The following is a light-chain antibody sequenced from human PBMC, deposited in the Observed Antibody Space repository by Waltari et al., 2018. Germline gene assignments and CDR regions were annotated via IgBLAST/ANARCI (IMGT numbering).Light chain of an antibody. CDR2: GAS. CDR1: QSVSSN. Sequence: EIVMTQSPATLSVSPGERATLSCRASQSVSSNLAWYQQKPGQAPRLLIYGASTRATGIPARFSGSGSGTEFTLTISSLQSEDFAVYYCQQYNNWPRNSWTFGQGTKVEIK. CDR3: QQYNNWPRNSWT. J-gene: IGKJ1*01. V-gene: IGKV3-15*01.